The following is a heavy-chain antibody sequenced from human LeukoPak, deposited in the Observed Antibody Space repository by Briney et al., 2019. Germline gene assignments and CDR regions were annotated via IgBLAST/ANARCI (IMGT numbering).Heavy chain of an antibody. D-gene: IGHD3-10*01. J-gene: IGHJ4*02. V-gene: IGHV3-30*18. CDR3: AKGYGSGSYMIDY. CDR1: GFTFSSYG. CDR2: ISYDGSNE. Sequence: GRSLRLSCAASGFTFSSYGIHWVRQAPGRGLEWVAFISYDGSNEYYADSVKGRFTISRDNSKNTLCLQMNSLRAEDTAVYCCAKGYGSGSYMIDYWGQGTLVTVSS.